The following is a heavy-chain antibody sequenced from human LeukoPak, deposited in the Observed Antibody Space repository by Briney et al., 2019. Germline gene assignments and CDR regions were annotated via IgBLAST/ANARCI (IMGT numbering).Heavy chain of an antibody. CDR3: ARGSGSSNPQNWFDP. Sequence: GGSLRLSCAASGFTFSSYAMHWVRQAPGKGLEWVAVISYDGSNKYYADSVKGRFTISRDNSKNTLYLQMNSLRAEDTAVYYCARGSGSSNPQNWFDPWGQRTLVTVSS. J-gene: IGHJ5*02. CDR2: ISYDGSNK. D-gene: IGHD6-19*01. V-gene: IGHV3-30-3*01. CDR1: GFTFSSYA.